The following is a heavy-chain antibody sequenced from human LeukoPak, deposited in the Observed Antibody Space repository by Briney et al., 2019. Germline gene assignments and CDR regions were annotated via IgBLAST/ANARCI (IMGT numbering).Heavy chain of an antibody. CDR3: AKDAKVVVSATHFDY. V-gene: IGHV3-30*18. CDR1: GFTFSSYG. D-gene: IGHD2-15*01. Sequence: GGPLRLSCAASGFTFSSYGMHWVRHAPGKGLEGGAVISYDGSNKYYPDSVKGRFTISRDNSKNTLYLQMNSLRAEDTAVYYCAKDAKVVVSATHFDYWGQGTLVTVSS. J-gene: IGHJ4*02. CDR2: ISYDGSNK.